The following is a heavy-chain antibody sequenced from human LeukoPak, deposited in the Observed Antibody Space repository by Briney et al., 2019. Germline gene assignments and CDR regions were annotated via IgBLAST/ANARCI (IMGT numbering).Heavy chain of an antibody. Sequence: PGGSLRLSCAASGFTFSSYAMHWVRQAPGKGLEWVSVISYDGSNKYYADSVKGRFTISRDNSKNTLYLQMNSLRAEDTAVYYCARAEFSSSWLWGAFDIWGQGTMVTVSS. D-gene: IGHD6-13*01. CDR1: GFTFSSYA. CDR3: ARAEFSSSWLWGAFDI. V-gene: IGHV3-30*04. J-gene: IGHJ3*02. CDR2: ISYDGSNK.